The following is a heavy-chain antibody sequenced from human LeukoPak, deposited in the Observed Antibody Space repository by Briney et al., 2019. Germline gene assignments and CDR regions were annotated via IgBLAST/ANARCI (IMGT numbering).Heavy chain of an antibody. CDR3: AKDLSPAGYSSSWYSDY. CDR1: GITLSNYG. CDR2: ISDTGGRT. Sequence: GGSLRLSCAVSGITLSNYGMTWVRQAPGKGLEWVAGISDTGGRTNYADSVKGRFTVSRDNPKNTLYLQMNSLRAEDTAVYYCAKDLSPAGYSSSWYSDYWGQGTLVTVSS. V-gene: IGHV3-23*01. J-gene: IGHJ4*02. D-gene: IGHD6-13*01.